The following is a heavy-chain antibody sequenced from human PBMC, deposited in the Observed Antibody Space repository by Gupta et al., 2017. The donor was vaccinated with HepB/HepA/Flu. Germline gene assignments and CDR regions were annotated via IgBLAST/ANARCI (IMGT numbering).Heavy chain of an antibody. CDR2: IYYSGST. V-gene: IGHV4-39*01. CDR3: ARPIGEAAAGTTGENWFDP. CDR1: GGSIRSSSYY. Sequence: QLQLQESGPGLVKPSETLSLTCTVSGGSIRSSSYYWGWNRQPPGKGLEWIGSIYYSGSTYYNPSLKSRVTISVDTSKNQFSLKLSSVTAADTAVYYCARPIGEAAAGTTGENWFDPWGQGTLVTVSS. D-gene: IGHD6-13*01. J-gene: IGHJ5*02.